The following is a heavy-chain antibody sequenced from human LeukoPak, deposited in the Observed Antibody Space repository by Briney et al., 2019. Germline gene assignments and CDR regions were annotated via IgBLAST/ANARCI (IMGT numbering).Heavy chain of an antibody. D-gene: IGHD5-18*01. Sequence: GGSLRLSCAASGFTFDDYAMHWVRQAPGKGLEWVSGISWNSGSIGYADSVKGRFTISRDNAKNPLYLQMNSLRAEDTALYYCAEDYTAMARGMEYWGQGTLVTVSS. V-gene: IGHV3-9*01. CDR1: GFTFDDYA. J-gene: IGHJ4*02. CDR3: AEDYTAMARGMEY. CDR2: ISWNSGSI.